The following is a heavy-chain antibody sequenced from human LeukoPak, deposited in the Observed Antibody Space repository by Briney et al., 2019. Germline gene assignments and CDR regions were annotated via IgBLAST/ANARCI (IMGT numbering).Heavy chain of an antibody. D-gene: IGHD3-9*01. Sequence: GGSLRLSCTASGFTFGDYATSWVRQAPGKGLEWVGFIRSKAYGGTTEYAASVKGRFTISRDDSKSIAYLRMNSLKTEDTAVYYCTRSDYDILTGDNWFDPWGQGTLVTVSS. CDR3: TRSDYDILTGDNWFDP. V-gene: IGHV3-49*04. J-gene: IGHJ5*02. CDR2: IRSKAYGGTT. CDR1: GFTFGDYA.